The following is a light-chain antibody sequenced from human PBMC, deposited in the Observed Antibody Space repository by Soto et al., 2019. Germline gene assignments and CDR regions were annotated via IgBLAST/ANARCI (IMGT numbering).Light chain of an antibody. Sequence: DIQMTQSPSSLSASGGDRMSITCRASQSVSAWVAWYQQKPGKAPNLLIYAASTLQSGVPLRFSGSGSGTDFTLTISSLQPEDFATYYCQESYNLHTFGGGTKVDIK. J-gene: IGKJ4*01. CDR3: QESYNLHT. V-gene: IGKV1-39*01. CDR1: QSVSAW. CDR2: AAS.